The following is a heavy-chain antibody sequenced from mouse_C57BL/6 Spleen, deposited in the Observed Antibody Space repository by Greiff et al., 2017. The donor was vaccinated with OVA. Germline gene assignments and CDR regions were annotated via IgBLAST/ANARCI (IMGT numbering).Heavy chain of an antibody. CDR2: IHPNSGST. V-gene: IGHV1-64*01. J-gene: IGHJ2*01. Sequence: QVQLQQSGAELVKPGASVKLSCKASGYTFTSYWMHWVKQRPGQGLEWIGMIHPNSGSTNYNEKFKSKATLTVDKSSSTAYMQLSSLTSEDSAVYYCARLRYDYDDYFDYWGQGTTLTVSS. CDR3: ARLRYDYDDYFDY. CDR1: GYTFTSYW. D-gene: IGHD2-4*01.